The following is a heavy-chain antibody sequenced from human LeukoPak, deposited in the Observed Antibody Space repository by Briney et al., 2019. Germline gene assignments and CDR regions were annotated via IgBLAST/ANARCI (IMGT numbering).Heavy chain of an antibody. J-gene: IGHJ3*02. V-gene: IGHV1-2*02. CDR3: AREQPYLSSGWHRGDAFDI. CDR2: INPNSGGT. Sequence: ASVKVSCKASGYTFAGYYMHWVRQAPGQGLEWMGWINPNSGGTNYAQKFQGRVTMTRDTSISTAYMELSRLRSDDTAVYYCAREQPYLSSGWHRGDAFDIWGQGTMVTVSS. D-gene: IGHD6-19*01. CDR1: GYTFAGYY.